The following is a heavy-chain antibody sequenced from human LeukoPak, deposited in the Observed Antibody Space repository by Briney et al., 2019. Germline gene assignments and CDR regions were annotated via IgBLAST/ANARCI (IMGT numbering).Heavy chain of an antibody. D-gene: IGHD3-16*01. CDR2: IKSYGSST. CDR1: GFTFSGSW. Sequence: GGSQRLSCAASGFTFSGSWMHWVRQAPGKGLMWVSRIKSYGSSTTYADSVKGRFTISRDNAKNTLYLQMNSLRAEDTAVYYCASSLGSNWFDPWGQGTLVTVSS. V-gene: IGHV3-74*01. CDR3: ASSLGSNWFDP. J-gene: IGHJ5*02.